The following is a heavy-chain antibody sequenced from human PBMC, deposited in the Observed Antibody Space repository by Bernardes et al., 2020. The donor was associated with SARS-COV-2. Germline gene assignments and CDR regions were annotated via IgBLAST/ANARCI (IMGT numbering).Heavy chain of an antibody. CDR2: INPNSGGT. J-gene: IGHJ4*02. CDR1: GYTFTGYY. D-gene: IGHD5-18*01. CDR3: ARDLSLGGSSSGYSYGSFDY. V-gene: IGHV1-2*04. Sequence: ASVKVSCKASGYTFTGYYMHWVRQAPGQGLEWMGWINPNSGGTNYAQKFQGWVTMTRDTSISTAYMELSRLRSDDTAVYYCARDLSLGGSSSGYSYGSFDYWGQGTLVTVSS.